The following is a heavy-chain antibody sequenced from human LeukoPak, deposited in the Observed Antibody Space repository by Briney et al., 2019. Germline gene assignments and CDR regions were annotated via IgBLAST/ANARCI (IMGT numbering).Heavy chain of an antibody. V-gene: IGHV3-7*04. CDR1: GFTFSSYW. D-gene: IGHD3-22*01. CDR2: IKQDGSEK. J-gene: IGHJ6*02. Sequence: GGSLRLSCAASGFTFSSYWMSWVRQAPGKGLEWAANIKQDGSEKYYVDSVKGRFTISRDNAKNSLYLQMNSLRAEDTAVYYCARANYDSSGYYTGYYYGMDVWGQGTTVTVSS. CDR3: ARANYDSSGYYTGYYYGMDV.